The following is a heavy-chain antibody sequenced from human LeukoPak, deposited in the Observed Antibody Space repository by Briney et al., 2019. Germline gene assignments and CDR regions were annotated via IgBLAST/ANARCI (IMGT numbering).Heavy chain of an antibody. CDR3: ARDLRRFAAYYFDY. Sequence: GRSLRLSCAASGFTFSGYAIHWGRQAPGKGLEWVAVISSDGRDKHHADSVKGRFTISRDNSKNTLYLQTNSLRAEDTAVYYCARDLRRFAAYYFDYWGQGTLVIVSS. D-gene: IGHD5/OR15-5a*01. V-gene: IGHV3-30*03. J-gene: IGHJ4*02. CDR2: ISSDGRDK. CDR1: GFTFSGYA.